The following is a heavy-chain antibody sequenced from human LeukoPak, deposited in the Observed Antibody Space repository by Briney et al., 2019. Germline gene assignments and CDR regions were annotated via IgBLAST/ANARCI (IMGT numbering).Heavy chain of an antibody. Sequence: ASVKVSCKASGYTFTSYGISWVRQAPGQGLEWMGWINPNSGGTNYAQKFQGRVTMTRDTSISTAYMELSRLRSDDTAVYYCARDFFTMVRGVRIKWFDPWGQGTLVTVSS. J-gene: IGHJ5*02. D-gene: IGHD3-10*01. CDR3: ARDFFTMVRGVRIKWFDP. V-gene: IGHV1-2*02. CDR2: INPNSGGT. CDR1: GYTFTSYG.